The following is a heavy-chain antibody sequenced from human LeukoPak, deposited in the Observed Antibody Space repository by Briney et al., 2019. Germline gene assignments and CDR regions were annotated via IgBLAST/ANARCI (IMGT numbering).Heavy chain of an antibody. V-gene: IGHV1-18*01. CDR3: ARDLEQLGQAIDY. Sequence: GASVKVSCKASGYTFTSYGISWVRQAPGQGLEWMGWISAYNGNTNYVQKLQGRVTMTTDTSTSTAYTELRSLRSDDTAVYYCARDLEQLGQAIDYWGQGTLVTVSS. CDR2: ISAYNGNT. D-gene: IGHD6-6*01. CDR1: GYTFTSYG. J-gene: IGHJ4*02.